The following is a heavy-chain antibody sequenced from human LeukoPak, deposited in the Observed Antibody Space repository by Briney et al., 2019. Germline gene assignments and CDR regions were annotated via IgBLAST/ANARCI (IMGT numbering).Heavy chain of an antibody. V-gene: IGHV1-69*06. CDR3: ARRYCTNGVCYDDRGAFDI. Sequence: GSSVKVSCKASGGTFSSYAISWVRQAPGQGLEWMGEIIPIFGTANYAQKFQGRVTITADKSTSTAYMELSSLRSEDTAIYYCARRYCTNGVCYDDRGAFDIWGQGTMLTVSS. J-gene: IGHJ3*02. D-gene: IGHD2-8*01. CDR2: IIPIFGTA. CDR1: GGTFSSYA.